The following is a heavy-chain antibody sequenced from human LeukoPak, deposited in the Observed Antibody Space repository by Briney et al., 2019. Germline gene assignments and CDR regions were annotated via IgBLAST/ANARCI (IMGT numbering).Heavy chain of an antibody. Sequence: SETLSLTCAVSGGSISSGGYSWSWSRQPPGKGLEWIGYIYHSGSTYYTPSLKSRVTISVDRSKNQFSLKLSSVTAADTAVYYCARGQYQLLTWGQGTLVTVSS. D-gene: IGHD2-2*01. CDR2: IYHSGST. V-gene: IGHV4-30-2*01. CDR1: GGSISSGGYS. CDR3: ARGQYQLLT. J-gene: IGHJ5*02.